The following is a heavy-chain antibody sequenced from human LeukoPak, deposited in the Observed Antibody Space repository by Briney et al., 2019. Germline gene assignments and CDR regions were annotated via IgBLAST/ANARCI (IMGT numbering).Heavy chain of an antibody. D-gene: IGHD3-10*01. Sequence: GASVKVSCKASGGTFSSYAISWVRQAPGQGLEWMGGIIPIFGTANYAQNFQGRVTITADESTATAYMELSSLKSDDTAVYYCARGPMVRGLITYAEYFQHWGQGTLVTVSS. CDR2: IIPIFGTA. J-gene: IGHJ1*01. V-gene: IGHV1-69*13. CDR3: ARGPMVRGLITYAEYFQH. CDR1: GGTFSSYA.